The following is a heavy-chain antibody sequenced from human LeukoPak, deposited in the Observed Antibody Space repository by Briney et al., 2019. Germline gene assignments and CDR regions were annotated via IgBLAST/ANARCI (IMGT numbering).Heavy chain of an antibody. CDR3: AAGYCSSTSCYGVRGYYYYGMDV. CDR2: INPNSGGT. J-gene: IGHJ6*02. D-gene: IGHD2-2*01. Sequence: ASVTVSCKASGYTFTGYYMHWVRPAPGQGLEWMGWINPNSGGTNYAQKFQGRVTMTRDTSISTAYMELSRLRSDDTAVYYCAAGYCSSTSCYGVRGYYYYGMDVWGQGTTVTVSS. CDR1: GYTFTGYY. V-gene: IGHV1-2*02.